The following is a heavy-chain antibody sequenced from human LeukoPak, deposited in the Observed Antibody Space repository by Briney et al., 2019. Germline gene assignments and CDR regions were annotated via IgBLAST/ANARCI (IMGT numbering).Heavy chain of an antibody. V-gene: IGHV3-21*04. J-gene: IGHJ4*02. CDR1: GFTFSSYS. CDR2: ISSSSSYI. CDR3: ARDTPFGSY. D-gene: IGHD1-26*01. Sequence: GGSLRLSCAASGFTFSSYSMNWVRQAPGKGLEWVSSISSSSSYIYYADSVKGRFTISRDNAKNSVYLELNSLRAEDTAVYYCARDTPFGSYWGQGTLVTVSS.